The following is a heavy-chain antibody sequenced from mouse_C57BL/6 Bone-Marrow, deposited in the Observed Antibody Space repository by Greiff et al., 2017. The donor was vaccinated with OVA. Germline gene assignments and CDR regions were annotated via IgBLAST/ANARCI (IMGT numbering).Heavy chain of an antibody. CDR3: ARRVLRWYYFDY. V-gene: IGHV1-42*01. J-gene: IGHJ2*01. D-gene: IGHD1-1*02. Sequence: EVMLVESGPELVKPGASVKISCKASGYSFTGYYMNWVKQSPEKSLEWIGEINPSTGGTTYNQKFKAKATLTVDKSSSTAYMQLKSLTSEDSAVYYCARRVLRWYYFDYWGQGTTLTVSS. CDR2: INPSTGGT. CDR1: GYSFTGYY.